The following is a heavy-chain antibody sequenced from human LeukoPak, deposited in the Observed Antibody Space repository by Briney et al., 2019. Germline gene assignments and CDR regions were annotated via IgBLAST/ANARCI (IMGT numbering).Heavy chain of an antibody. CDR2: IIPIFGTA. CDR3: ARGRAPVFGVVIEAFDI. CDR1: GGTFSSYA. D-gene: IGHD3-3*01. V-gene: IGHV1-69*05. Sequence: GASVKVSCKASGGTFSSYAISWVRQAPGQGLEWMGGIIPIFGTANYAQKFQGRVTITTDESTSTAYMELSSLRSEDTAVYYCARGRAPVFGVVIEAFDIWGQGTMVTVSS. J-gene: IGHJ3*02.